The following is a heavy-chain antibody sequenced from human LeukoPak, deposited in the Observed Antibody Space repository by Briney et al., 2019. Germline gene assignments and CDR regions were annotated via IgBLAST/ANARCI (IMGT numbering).Heavy chain of an antibody. CDR3: AKGSGIAAAGTLWY. D-gene: IGHD6-13*01. CDR1: GFTFSSYG. J-gene: IGHJ4*02. Sequence: PGRSLRLSCAASGFTFSSYGMHWVRQAPGRGLEWVAVIWLDGSNKYYADSVKGRFTISRDNSKNTLYLQLNSLRAEDTAVYYCAKGSGIAAAGTLWYWGQGTLVTVSS. V-gene: IGHV3-33*06. CDR2: IWLDGSNK.